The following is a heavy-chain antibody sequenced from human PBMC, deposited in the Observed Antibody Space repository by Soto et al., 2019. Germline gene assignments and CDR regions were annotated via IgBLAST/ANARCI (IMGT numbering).Heavy chain of an antibody. CDR2: IFHDGTA. CDR3: ARLVYDTRLNYMYFDF. D-gene: IGHD3-10*01. J-gene: IGHJ4*02. CDR1: GVSISSSNW. V-gene: IGHV4-4*02. Sequence: SETLSLTCAVSGVSISSSNWWTWVRQSPQRGLEYIGEIFHDGTANYYPSFERRVAISVDTSKNQFSLKLTSVTAADTAIYFCARLVYDTRLNYMYFDFWGQGTLVTVSS.